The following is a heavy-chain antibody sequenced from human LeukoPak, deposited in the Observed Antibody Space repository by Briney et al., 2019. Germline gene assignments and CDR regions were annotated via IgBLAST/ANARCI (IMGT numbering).Heavy chain of an antibody. Sequence: ASVKVSCKASGYTFTGYYMHWVRQAPGQGLEWMGWINPNSGGTNYEQKFQGRVTMTRDTSISTAYMGLSRLRSDDTAVYYWARAPRTRTDSSGYVLDYWGQGTLVTVSS. CDR1: GYTFTGYY. D-gene: IGHD3-22*01. J-gene: IGHJ4*02. CDR3: ARAPRTRTDSSGYVLDY. CDR2: INPNSGGT. V-gene: IGHV1-2*02.